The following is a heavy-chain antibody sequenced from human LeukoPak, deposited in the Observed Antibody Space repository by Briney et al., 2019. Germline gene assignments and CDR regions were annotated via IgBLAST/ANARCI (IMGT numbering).Heavy chain of an antibody. J-gene: IGHJ3*02. CDR2: ISAYNGNT. V-gene: IGHV1-18*01. Sequence: GASVKVSCKASGYTFTSYGISWVRQAPGKGLDWMGWISAYNGNTNYAQKLQGRVTMTTDTSTSTAYMELRSLRSDDTAVYYCARAGGSGWYNRSPSAFDIWGQGTMGTVTA. D-gene: IGHD6-19*01. CDR3: ARAGGSGWYNRSPSAFDI. CDR1: GYTFTSYG.